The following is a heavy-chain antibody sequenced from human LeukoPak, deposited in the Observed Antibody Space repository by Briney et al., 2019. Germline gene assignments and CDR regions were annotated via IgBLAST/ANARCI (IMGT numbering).Heavy chain of an antibody. CDR2: ISGSGDST. CDR1: GFTFSSYA. J-gene: IGHJ4*02. V-gene: IGHV3-23*01. D-gene: IGHD3-10*01. CDR3: AREYYGSGSYYNPLGY. Sequence: QTGGSLRLSCAASGFTFSSYAMSWVRQAPGKGLEWVSAISGSGDSTDYADSVKGRFTISSDNSKNTLYLQMNSLRAEDTAVYYCAREYYGSGSYYNPLGYWGQGTLVTVSS.